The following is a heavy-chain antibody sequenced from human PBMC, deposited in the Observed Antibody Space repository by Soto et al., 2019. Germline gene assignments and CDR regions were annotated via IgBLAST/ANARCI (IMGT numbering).Heavy chain of an antibody. D-gene: IGHD2-21*02. Sequence: QVQLQESGPGLVKPSQTLSLTCTVSGGSISSGGYYWSWIRQHPGRGLEWIGYIYYSGSTYYNPSLKSRVTIPVDTSKTQSSLKLSSVTAADTAVYYCARVGGGDCHNVMDVWGQGTTVTVSS. J-gene: IGHJ6*02. CDR1: GGSISSGGYY. CDR2: IYYSGST. CDR3: ARVGGGDCHNVMDV. V-gene: IGHV4-31*03.